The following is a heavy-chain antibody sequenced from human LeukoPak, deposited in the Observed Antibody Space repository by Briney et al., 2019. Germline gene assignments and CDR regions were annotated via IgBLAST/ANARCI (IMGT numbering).Heavy chain of an antibody. CDR2: IYYRGST. D-gene: IGHD2-2*01. Sequence: SETLSLTCTVSGGSISSTSYYWGWVRQPPGKGLEWIGSIYYRGSTYYNPSLKSRVTISVDTSKNQFSLKLSSVTAADTAVYYCARIEDIVVVPAAADYWGQGTLVTVSS. V-gene: IGHV4-39*01. CDR1: GGSISSTSYY. CDR3: ARIEDIVVVPAAADY. J-gene: IGHJ4*02.